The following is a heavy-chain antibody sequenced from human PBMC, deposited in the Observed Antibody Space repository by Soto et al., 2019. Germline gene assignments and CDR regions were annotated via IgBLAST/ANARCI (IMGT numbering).Heavy chain of an antibody. CDR3: ARGWRFDH. CDR1: GGSLSGYQ. V-gene: IGHV4-34*01. CDR2: INHSGTT. J-gene: IGHJ5*02. D-gene: IGHD1-1*01. Sequence: XETLSLTCGVYGGSLSGYQWNWIRQSPGQGLEWIGEINHSGTTKYNPSLESRINLSVDTSKKQFSLKMFSVTAADTAIYYCARGWRFDHWGQGTQVTVSS.